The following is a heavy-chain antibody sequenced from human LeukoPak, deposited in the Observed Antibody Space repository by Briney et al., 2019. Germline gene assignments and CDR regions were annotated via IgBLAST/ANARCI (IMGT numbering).Heavy chain of an antibody. V-gene: IGHV4-30-2*01. CDR1: GGSISSGGYY. D-gene: IGHD1-7*01. CDR2: IYHSGST. Sequence: PSQTLSLTCTVSGGSISSGGYYWSWIRQPPGKDLEWIGYIYHSGSTYYNPSLKSRVTISVDTSKNQFSLKLSSVTAADTAVYYCARDRGGTEAFTDWFDPWGQGTLVTVSS. CDR3: ARDRGGTEAFTDWFDP. J-gene: IGHJ5*02.